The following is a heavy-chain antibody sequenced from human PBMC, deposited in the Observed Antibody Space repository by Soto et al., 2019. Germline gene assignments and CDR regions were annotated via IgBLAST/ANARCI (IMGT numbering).Heavy chain of an antibody. J-gene: IGHJ4*02. CDR2: INHSGST. V-gene: IGHV4-34*01. CDR1: GGSFSGYY. D-gene: IGHD6-13*01. CDR3: ARVTSQQLVRDYFDY. Sequence: SSETLSLTCAVYGGSFSGYYWSWIRQPPGKGLEWIGEINHSGSTNYNPSLKSRVTISVDTSKNQFSLKLSSVTAADTAVYYCARVTSQQLVRDYFDYWGQGTLVTVSS.